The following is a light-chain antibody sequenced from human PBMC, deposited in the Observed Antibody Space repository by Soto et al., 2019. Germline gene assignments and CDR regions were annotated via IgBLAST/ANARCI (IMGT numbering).Light chain of an antibody. V-gene: IGKV3-15*01. Sequence: EIVMKQSPATLSVTPGERATLSCRASQSVSGNLAWYQQKPDQAPRLHIYGASTRATGLPDRFSGSGSGTEFTLAISSLQSEDFALYYCQQYDHWPFTVGRRTKVDIK. CDR1: QSVSGN. J-gene: IGKJ3*01. CDR2: GAS. CDR3: QQYDHWPFT.